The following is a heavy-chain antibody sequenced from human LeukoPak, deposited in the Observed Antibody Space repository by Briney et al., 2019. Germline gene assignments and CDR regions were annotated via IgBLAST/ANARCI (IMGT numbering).Heavy chain of an antibody. Sequence: SLRLSCAASGFTFDDYAMHWVRQAPGKGLEGVSGISWNSGSIGYADSVKGRFTTSRDNAKNSLYLQMNSLRTEDTALYYCAKHGGNSSGWWSYYYYGMDVWGQGTTVTVSS. D-gene: IGHD6-19*01. J-gene: IGHJ6*02. CDR1: GFTFDDYA. V-gene: IGHV3-9*01. CDR2: ISWNSGSI. CDR3: AKHGGNSSGWWSYYYYGMDV.